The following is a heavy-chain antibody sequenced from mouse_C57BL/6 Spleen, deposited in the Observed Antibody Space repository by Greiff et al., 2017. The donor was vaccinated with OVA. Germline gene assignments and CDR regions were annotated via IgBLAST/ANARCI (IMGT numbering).Heavy chain of an antibody. CDR3: AGLLLGFAY. Sequence: VKLQESGAELVRPGASVKLSCKASGYTFTDYYINWVKQRPGQGLEWIARIYPGSGNTYYNEKFKGKATLTAEKSSSTAYMQLSSLTSEDSAVYFCAGLLLGFAYWGQGTLVTVSA. J-gene: IGHJ3*01. V-gene: IGHV1-76*01. CDR2: IYPGSGNT. D-gene: IGHD1-1*01. CDR1: GYTFTDYY.